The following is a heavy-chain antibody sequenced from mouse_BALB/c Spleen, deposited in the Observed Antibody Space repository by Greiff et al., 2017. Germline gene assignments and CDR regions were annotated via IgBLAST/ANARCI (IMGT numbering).Heavy chain of an antibody. Sequence: QVQLQQSGAELAKPGASVKMSCKASGYTFTSYWMHWVKQRPGQGLEWIGYINPSTGYTEYNQKFKDKATLTADKSSSTAYMQLSSLTSEDSAVYYCARSAYYGNSFAYWGQGTLVTVSA. J-gene: IGHJ3*01. V-gene: IGHV1-7*01. CDR3: ARSAYYGNSFAY. D-gene: IGHD2-10*01. CDR1: GYTFTSYW. CDR2: INPSTGYT.